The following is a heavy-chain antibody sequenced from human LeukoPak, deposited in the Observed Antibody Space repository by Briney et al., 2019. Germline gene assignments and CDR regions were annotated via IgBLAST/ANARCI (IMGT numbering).Heavy chain of an antibody. V-gene: IGHV3-74*01. CDR2: LKSDGSST. Sequence: GGSLRPSCAASGFTLTTYWMHWVRQAPGKGLVWVSRLKSDGSSTSYADSVKGRFTISRDNAKNTLYLQMNSLRAEDTAVYYCARDFAPLDWLDVWGQGTTVTVSS. D-gene: IGHD3-9*01. CDR3: ARDFAPLDWLDV. CDR1: GFTLTTYW. J-gene: IGHJ6*02.